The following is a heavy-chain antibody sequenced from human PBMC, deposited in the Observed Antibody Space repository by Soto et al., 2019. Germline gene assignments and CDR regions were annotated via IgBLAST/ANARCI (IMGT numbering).Heavy chain of an antibody. D-gene: IGHD3-16*01. J-gene: IGHJ6*02. V-gene: IGHV1-18*01. CDR1: GYIFVNYG. CDR3: AMLDNYVTPTPQDV. CDR2: ISPYSGNT. Sequence: QVQLVQSGDEVRKPGSSVKISCKASGYIFVNYGIACVRQAPGQGLEWMGWISPYSGNTHYASKVQGRLTMTTDTSTSTAHMDLGSLTSDDTGVYYSAMLDNYVTPTPQDVWGQGTTVIVSS.